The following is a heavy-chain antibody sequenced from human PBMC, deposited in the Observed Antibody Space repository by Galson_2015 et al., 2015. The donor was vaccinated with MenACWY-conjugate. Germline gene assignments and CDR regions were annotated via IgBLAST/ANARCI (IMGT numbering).Heavy chain of an antibody. Sequence: QVQLQESGPGLVKPSETLSLTCTVSGGSASSSGYYWTWIRQHPGKGLEWIGLIYDSGTTKYNPSLKGRVTISLDTSKNQVSLKLSSVTAADTAVYYCAREFSYWGQGTLVTVSS. J-gene: IGHJ4*02. D-gene: IGHD2/OR15-2a*01. CDR3: AREFSY. V-gene: IGHV4-61*08. CDR1: GGSASSSGYY. CDR2: IYDSGTT.